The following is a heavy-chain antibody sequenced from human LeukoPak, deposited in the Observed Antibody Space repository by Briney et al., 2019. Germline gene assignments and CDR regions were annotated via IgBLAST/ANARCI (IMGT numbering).Heavy chain of an antibody. Sequence: PGGSLRLSCAASGFTFTAYNMNWVRQAPGKGLEWVSAISVSGNTYHADSVKGRFSISRDNSKNTVYLQMNSLRAEDTAVYYCARDMLGARGYFDYWGQGTLVTVSS. CDR3: ARDMLGARGYFDY. V-gene: IGHV3-53*01. D-gene: IGHD1-26*01. J-gene: IGHJ4*02. CDR1: GFTFTAYN. CDR2: ISVSGNT.